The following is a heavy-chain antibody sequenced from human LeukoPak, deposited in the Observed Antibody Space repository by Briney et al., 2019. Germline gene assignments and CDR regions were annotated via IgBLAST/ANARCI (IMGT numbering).Heavy chain of an antibody. CDR3: ARAQGLVKMGETFYSDY. CDR2: VDPNSSDT. Sequence: ASVKVSCKASGYTFTDYYIHWVRQAPGQRLEWMGWVDPNSSDTSFAQKFQGRVTMSRDTSISTTYMDLSRLTSDDTAVYYCARAQGLVKMGETFYSDYWGQGTLVTVSS. D-gene: IGHD1-26*01. V-gene: IGHV1-2*02. J-gene: IGHJ4*02. CDR1: GYTFTDYY.